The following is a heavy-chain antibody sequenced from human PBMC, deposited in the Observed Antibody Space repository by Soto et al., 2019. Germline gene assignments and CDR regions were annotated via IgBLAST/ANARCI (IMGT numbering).Heavy chain of an antibody. CDR1: GYTFTSYD. CDR2: MNPNSGNT. V-gene: IGHV1-8*01. Sequence: QVQLVQSGAEVKKPGASVKVSCRASGYTFTSYDINWVRQATGQGLEWMGWMNPNSGNTGYAQKFQGRVTMNRNTAISTAYMELSSLSSASTAVYYCARAQTVRGFDPWGQGTLVTVSS. D-gene: IGHD1-1*01. CDR3: ARAQTVRGFDP. J-gene: IGHJ5*02.